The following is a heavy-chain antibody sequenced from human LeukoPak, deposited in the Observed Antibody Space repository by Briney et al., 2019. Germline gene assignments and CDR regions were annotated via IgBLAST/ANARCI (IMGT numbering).Heavy chain of an antibody. CDR3: ARGWGWRDY. Sequence: GGSLRLSCAASGFTFSTYWMSWVRQAPGKGLEWVANINQDGSERYYEDSVKGRFTISRDNAKKSLYLQMNTLRAEGTAVYYCARGWGWRDYWGQGTLVTVSS. V-gene: IGHV3-7*05. CDR2: INQDGSER. CDR1: GFTFSTYW. D-gene: IGHD2-21*01. J-gene: IGHJ4*02.